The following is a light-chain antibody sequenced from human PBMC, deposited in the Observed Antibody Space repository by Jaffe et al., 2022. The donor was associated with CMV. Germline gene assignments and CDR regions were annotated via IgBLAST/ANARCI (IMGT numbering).Light chain of an antibody. CDR3: QQYNDRPYI. J-gene: IGKJ2*01. Sequence: EIVMTQSPVTLSVSPGDRATLSCRASQSVSINLAWYQQKHGQPPRLLIYSASSRATGVPDRFSGSGSGTEFTLTISSLQSEDVAVYYCQQYNDRPYIFGQGTKLEIK. CDR2: SAS. CDR1: QSVSIN. V-gene: IGKV3-15*01.